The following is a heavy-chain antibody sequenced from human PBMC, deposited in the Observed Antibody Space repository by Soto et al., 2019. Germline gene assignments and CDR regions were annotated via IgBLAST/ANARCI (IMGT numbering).Heavy chain of an antibody. J-gene: IGHJ6*02. CDR1: GFTFSSYA. Sequence: PGGSLRLSCAASGFTFSSYAMHWVRQAPGKGLEWVAVISYDGSNKYYADSVKGRFTISRDNSKNTLYLQMNSLRAEDTAVYYCARDRGYSYGQNFYYYYGMDVWGQGTTVTVSS. CDR2: ISYDGSNK. CDR3: ARDRGYSYGQNFYYYYGMDV. V-gene: IGHV3-30-3*01. D-gene: IGHD5-18*01.